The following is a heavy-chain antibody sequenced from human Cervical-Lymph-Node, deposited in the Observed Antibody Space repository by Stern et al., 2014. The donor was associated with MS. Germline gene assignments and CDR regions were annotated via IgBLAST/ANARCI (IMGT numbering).Heavy chain of an antibody. CDR2: IHYSGST. J-gene: IGHJ3*02. D-gene: IGHD3-22*01. CDR3: ARRDYYDSSGYYDDAFDI. CDR1: GGSISTFY. V-gene: IGHV4-59*01. Sequence: QVQLVQSGPGLVKPSETLSLTCTVSGGSISTFYWNWIRQSPGKGLEWIGQIHYSGSTNYNPSLKSRVTISVDTSKNQFSLNLRSVTAADTAVYFCARRDYYDSSGYYDDAFDIWGQGTMVTVSS.